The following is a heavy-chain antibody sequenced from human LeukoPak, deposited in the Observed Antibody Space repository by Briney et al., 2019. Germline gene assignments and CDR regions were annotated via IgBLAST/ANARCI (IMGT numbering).Heavy chain of an antibody. CDR2: ISGSGGST. J-gene: IGHJ4*02. CDR1: GFTFSSYA. V-gene: IGHV3-23*01. D-gene: IGHD5-24*01. CDR3: AKAPPSRRWLQLVAYYSDY. Sequence: GGSLRLSCAASGFTFSSYAMSWVRQAPGKGLEWVSAISGSGGSTYYADSVKGRFTISRDNSKNTLYLQMNSLRAEDTAVYYCAKAPPSRRWLQLVAYYSDYWGQGTLVTVSS.